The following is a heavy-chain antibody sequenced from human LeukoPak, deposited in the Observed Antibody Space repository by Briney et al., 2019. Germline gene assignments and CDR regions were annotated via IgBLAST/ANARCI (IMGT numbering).Heavy chain of an antibody. Sequence: SETLSLTCTVSGVSISSYYWSWIRQPPGKGLEWIGYIYYSGSTKYNPSLKSRVTISLVTSKNQFSLKPSSVTAADTAVYYCASGLGMGAFDIWGQGTMLTVSS. CDR3: ASGLGMGAFDI. CDR1: GVSISSYY. D-gene: IGHD3/OR15-3a*01. CDR2: IYYSGST. J-gene: IGHJ3*02. V-gene: IGHV4-59*01.